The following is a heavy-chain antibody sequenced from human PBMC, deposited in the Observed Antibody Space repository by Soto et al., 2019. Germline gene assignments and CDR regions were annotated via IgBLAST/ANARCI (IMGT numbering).Heavy chain of an antibody. CDR3: ARHEVSATTDY. CDR1: GGSISSSNYY. CDR2: VYYSDNT. Sequence: QLQLQESGPGLVEASETLSLTCTVSGGSISSSNYYWGWFRQPPGKGLEWIGSVYYSDNTYYNPSLKNRVIISVDTSKRQFSLTLFSVTAGDTAVYYCARHEVSATTDYCGQGALVTVSS. J-gene: IGHJ4*02. V-gene: IGHV4-39*01. D-gene: IGHD1-26*01.